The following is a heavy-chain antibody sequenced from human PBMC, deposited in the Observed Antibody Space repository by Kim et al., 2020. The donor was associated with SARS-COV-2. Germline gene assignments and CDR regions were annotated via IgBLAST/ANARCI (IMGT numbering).Heavy chain of an antibody. V-gene: IGHV3-48*03. D-gene: IGHD2-2*01. J-gene: IGHJ6*02. CDR3: ARSLYCSSTTCHYGMDV. Sequence: VKGRFPISRDNARNSLYLQMNSLRAEDTAVYYCARSLYCSSTTCHYGMDVWGQGTTVTVSS.